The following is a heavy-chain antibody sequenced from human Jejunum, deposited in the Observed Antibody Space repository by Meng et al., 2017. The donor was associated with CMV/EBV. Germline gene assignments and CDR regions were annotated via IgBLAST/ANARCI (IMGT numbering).Heavy chain of an antibody. CDR3: ARDWGSVGIYNWFDP. CDR2: IRYDGNNE. D-gene: IGHD3-16*01. Sequence: FTFSAYGMHWVSQAPGKGLEWVAFIRYDGNNEYHADSVKGRFAISRDNSENTLYLQMSSLRAEDTAVYYCARDWGSVGIYNWFDPWGQGTLATVSS. V-gene: IGHV3-30*02. J-gene: IGHJ5*02. CDR1: FTFSAYG.